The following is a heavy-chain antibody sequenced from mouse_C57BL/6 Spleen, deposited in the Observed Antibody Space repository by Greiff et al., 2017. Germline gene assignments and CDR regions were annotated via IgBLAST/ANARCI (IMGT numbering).Heavy chain of an antibody. CDR1: GYAFSSSW. J-gene: IGHJ3*01. D-gene: IGHD1-1*01. CDR3: AREDYGSNSWFAY. Sequence: QVQLQQSGPELVKPGASVKISCKASGYAFSSSWMNWVKQRPGKGLEWIGRIYPGDGDTNYNGKFKGKATLTADKSSSTAYMQLSSLTSEDSAVYFCAREDYGSNSWFAYWGQGTLVTVSA. CDR2: IYPGDGDT. V-gene: IGHV1-82*01.